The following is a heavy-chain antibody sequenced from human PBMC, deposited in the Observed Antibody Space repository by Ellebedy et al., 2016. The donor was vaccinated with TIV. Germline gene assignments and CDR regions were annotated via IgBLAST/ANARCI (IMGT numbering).Heavy chain of an antibody. CDR3: VRDGLGGPNVDC. J-gene: IGHJ4*02. Sequence: PGGSLRPSCAAPGSTSSGYEINWVRQAPGKGLEWISFLSYSGTTMYYADSVKGRFTISRDNAKSSLYLQMNSLRAEDTAVYYCVRDGLGGPNVDCWGQGTLVTVSS. CDR1: GSTSSGYE. D-gene: IGHD3-16*01. CDR2: LSYSGTTM. V-gene: IGHV3-48*03.